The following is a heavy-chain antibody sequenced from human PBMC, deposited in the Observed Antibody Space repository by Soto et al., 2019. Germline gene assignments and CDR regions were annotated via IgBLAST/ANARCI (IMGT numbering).Heavy chain of an antibody. D-gene: IGHD6-6*01. J-gene: IGHJ6*02. CDR2: IIPIFGTA. V-gene: IGHV1-69*13. CDR3: ARLVQLDYYYYGMDV. Sequence: SVKVSCKASGGTFSSYAISWVRQAPGQGLEWMGGIIPIFGTANYAQKFQGRVTITADESTSTAYMELSSLRSEDTAVYYCARLVQLDYYYYGMDVWGQGTTVTVSS. CDR1: GGTFSSYA.